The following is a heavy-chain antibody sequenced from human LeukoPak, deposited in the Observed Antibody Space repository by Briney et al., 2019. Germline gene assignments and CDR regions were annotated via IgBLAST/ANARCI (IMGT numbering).Heavy chain of an antibody. D-gene: IGHD3-10*01. CDR3: TGNYYGSGSYADFDY. Sequence: GGSLRLSCAASGFTFSNAWMSWVRQAPGKGLEWVGRIKSKTDGGTTDYAAPMKGRFTISRDDSKNTAYLQMDSLKTEDTAVYYCTGNYYGSGSYADFDYWGQGTLVTVSS. V-gene: IGHV3-15*01. CDR1: GFTFSNAW. J-gene: IGHJ4*02. CDR2: IKSKTDGGTT.